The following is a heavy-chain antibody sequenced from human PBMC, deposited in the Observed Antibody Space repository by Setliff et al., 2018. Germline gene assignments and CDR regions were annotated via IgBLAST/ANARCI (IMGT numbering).Heavy chain of an antibody. D-gene: IGHD2-8*01. Sequence: GGSLRLSCAVSGLRFSDAWVSWVRQAPGKGLEWAGRIKSYGSGGTIDYAAPVEGRFTISRDYSKNTVYLQMSSLKIEDTAVYYCVHNADFIGTFNTWGQGTMVTV. J-gene: IGHJ3*01. CDR2: IKSYGSGGTI. V-gene: IGHV3-15*01. CDR1: GLRFSDAW. CDR3: VHNADFIGTFNT.